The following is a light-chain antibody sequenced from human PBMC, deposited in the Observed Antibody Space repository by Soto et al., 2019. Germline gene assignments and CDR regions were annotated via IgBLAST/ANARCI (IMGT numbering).Light chain of an antibody. J-gene: IGKJ1*01. CDR3: QQYNSYSWT. V-gene: IGKV1-5*01. Sequence: DIQMTQSPSTLSASVGDRVTITCRASQIISTWLAWYQQKPGKAPNLLISDASSLESGVSSRFSGSGSGTEFTLTISSLQPDDFATYYCQQYNSYSWTFGQGTKVVIK. CDR2: DAS. CDR1: QIISTW.